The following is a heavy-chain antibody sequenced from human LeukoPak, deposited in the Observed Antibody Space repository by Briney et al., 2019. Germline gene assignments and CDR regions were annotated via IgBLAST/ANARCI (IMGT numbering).Heavy chain of an antibody. CDR2: IYHSGST. D-gene: IGHD2-15*01. CDR3: ARQFRDIVVVVAARRTDFDY. CDR1: GYSISSGYY. J-gene: IGHJ4*02. Sequence: SETLSLTCTVSGYSISSGYYWGWIRQPPGKGLEWIGSIYHSGSTYYNPSLKSRVTISVDTSKNQFSLKLSSVTAADTAVYYCARQFRDIVVVVAARRTDFDYWGQGTLVTVSS. V-gene: IGHV4-38-2*02.